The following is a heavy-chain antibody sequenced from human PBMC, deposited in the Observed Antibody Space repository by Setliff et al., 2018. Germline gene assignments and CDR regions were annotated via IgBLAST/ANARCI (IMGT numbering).Heavy chain of an antibody. CDR1: GGSISSGDYY. CDR2: IYSSGST. D-gene: IGHD3-22*01. J-gene: IGHJ4*02. V-gene: IGHV4-30-4*08. Sequence: PSETLSLTCTVSGGSISSGDYYWSWIRQPPGKGLEWIGYIYSSGSTYYNPSLKSRVSISVDTSKNQFSLKLSSVTAADTAVYYCARESRYYYYNPGSPNRFDDWGQGTLVTVSS. CDR3: ARESRYYYYNPGSPNRFDD.